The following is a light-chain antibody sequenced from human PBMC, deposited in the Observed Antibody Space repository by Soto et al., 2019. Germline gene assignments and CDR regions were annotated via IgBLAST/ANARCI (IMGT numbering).Light chain of an antibody. CDR3: QQYNTWPRP. J-gene: IGKJ1*01. V-gene: IGKV3-15*01. CDR2: GAS. CDR1: QSVSSN. Sequence: EIVMTQSPATLSVSPGERATLSCRASQSVSSNLAWYQQKPGQAPRLLIYGASTRATGIPARFSGSGSGTEFTLTISSLQSEYFAVYYCQQYNTWPRPFGQGTKAAIK.